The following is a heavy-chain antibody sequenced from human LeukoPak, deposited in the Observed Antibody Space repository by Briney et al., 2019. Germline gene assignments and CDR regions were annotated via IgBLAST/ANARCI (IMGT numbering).Heavy chain of an antibody. CDR2: IYYSGST. Sequence: PSETLSLTCTVSGGSISSYYWSWIRQPPGKGLEWIGYIYYSGSTNYNPSLKSRVTISVDTSKNQFSLKLSSVTAADTAVYYCARTTTVTSPEHFDYWGQGTLVTVSS. J-gene: IGHJ4*02. D-gene: IGHD4-11*01. V-gene: IGHV4-59*01. CDR1: GGSISSYY. CDR3: ARTTTVTSPEHFDY.